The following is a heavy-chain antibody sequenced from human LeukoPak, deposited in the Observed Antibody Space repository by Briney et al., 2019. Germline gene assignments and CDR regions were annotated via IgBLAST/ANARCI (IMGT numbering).Heavy chain of an antibody. V-gene: IGHV4-30-4*08. D-gene: IGHD3-10*01. CDR2: IYYSGST. Sequence: SLSGYWMTWVRQPPGKGLEWIGYIYYSGSTYYNPSLKSRVTISVDTSKNQFSLKLSSVTAADTAVYYCARVSQDYGSGSYSLFDYWAREPWSPSPQ. CDR1: SLSGYW. CDR3: ARVSQDYGSGSYSLFDY. J-gene: IGHJ4*02.